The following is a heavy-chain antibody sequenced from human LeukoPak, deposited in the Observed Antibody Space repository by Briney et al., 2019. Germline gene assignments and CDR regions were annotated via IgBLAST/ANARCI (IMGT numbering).Heavy chain of an antibody. Sequence: GSSVKVSCKASGGTSSSYAISWVRQAPGQGLEWMGGIIPIFGTANYAQKFQGRVTITTDESTSTAYMELSSLRSEDTAVYYCARVVSDSKPYYYYYMDVWGKGTTVTVSS. D-gene: IGHD1-14*01. CDR1: GGTSSSYA. CDR3: ARVVSDSKPYYYYYMDV. CDR2: IIPIFGTA. V-gene: IGHV1-69*05. J-gene: IGHJ6*03.